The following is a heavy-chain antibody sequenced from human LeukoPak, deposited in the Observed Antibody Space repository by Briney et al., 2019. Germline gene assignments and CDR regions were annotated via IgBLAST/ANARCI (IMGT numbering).Heavy chain of an antibody. CDR3: ARDITIAAAGSFGFNWFDP. CDR2: FDPEDGET. Sequence: ASVKVSCKVSGYTLTELSMHWVRQAPGKGLEWVGGFDPEDGETIYAQKFQGRVTMTEDTSTDTAYMELSSVRSEDTRVYYCARDITIAAAGSFGFNWFDPWGQGTLVTVSS. V-gene: IGHV1-24*01. D-gene: IGHD6-13*01. J-gene: IGHJ5*02. CDR1: GYTLTELS.